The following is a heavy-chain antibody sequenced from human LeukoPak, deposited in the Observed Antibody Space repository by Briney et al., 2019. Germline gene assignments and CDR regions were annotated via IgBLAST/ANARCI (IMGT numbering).Heavy chain of an antibody. CDR1: GFTFINYG. CDR3: ANYGDYQYFDY. V-gene: IGHV3-30*18. D-gene: IGHD4-17*01. Sequence: GRSLRLSCAASGFTFINYGMHWVRQAPGKGLEWVAVISYDGTNKYYADSVKGRFTISRDNSKNTLYLQMNSLKTDDTAVYYCANYGDYQYFDYWGQGTPVTVSS. CDR2: ISYDGTNK. J-gene: IGHJ4*02.